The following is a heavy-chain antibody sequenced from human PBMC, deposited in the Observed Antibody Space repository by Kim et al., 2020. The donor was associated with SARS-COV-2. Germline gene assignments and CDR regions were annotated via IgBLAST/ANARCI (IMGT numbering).Heavy chain of an antibody. J-gene: IGHJ4*02. CDR3: ARGQRLRGQWLVRGDYFDY. D-gene: IGHD6-19*01. Sequence: SRVTISVDTSKNQFSLKLSSVTAADTAVYYCARGQRLRGQWLVRGDYFDYWGQGTLVTVSS. V-gene: IGHV4-34*01.